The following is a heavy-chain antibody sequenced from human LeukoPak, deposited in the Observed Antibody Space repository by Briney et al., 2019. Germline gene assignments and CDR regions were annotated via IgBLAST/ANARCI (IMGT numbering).Heavy chain of an antibody. CDR2: IYYSGST. Sequence: PSETLSLTCTVSGGSISSYYWTWIRQPPGKGLEWIGYIYYSGSTSYSPSLKSRVTISIDTSKNQFSLILSSVTAADTAVYYCARESIAVAGFDYWGQGALVTVSS. D-gene: IGHD6-19*01. CDR1: GGSISSYY. V-gene: IGHV4-59*01. CDR3: ARESIAVAGFDY. J-gene: IGHJ4*02.